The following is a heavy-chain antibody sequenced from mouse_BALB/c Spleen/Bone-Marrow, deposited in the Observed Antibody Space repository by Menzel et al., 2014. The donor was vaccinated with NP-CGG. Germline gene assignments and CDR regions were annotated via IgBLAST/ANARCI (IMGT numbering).Heavy chain of an antibody. CDR3: TRDGKGNYDYAMDY. Sequence: EVKVVESGGGLVKPGGSLKLSCAASGFTFSSYTMSWVRQTPEKRLEWVATISSGGSYTYYPDSVKGRFTISRDNAKNTLYLQMSILKSEDTAMYYCTRDGKGNYDYAMDYWGQGTSVTVSS. J-gene: IGHJ4*01. CDR1: GFTFSSYT. CDR2: ISSGGSYT. V-gene: IGHV5-6-4*01. D-gene: IGHD2-1*01.